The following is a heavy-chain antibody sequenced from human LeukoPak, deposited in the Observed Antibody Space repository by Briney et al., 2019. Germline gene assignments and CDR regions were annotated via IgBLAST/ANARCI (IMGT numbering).Heavy chain of an antibody. Sequence: GESLKISCKGSGYSFTSYWIGWVRQMPGKGLEWMGIIYPGDSDTRYSPSFQGQVTISADKSISTAYLQWSSLKASDTAMYYCATEMTHCSSTSCPFDYWGQGTLVTVSS. CDR2: IYPGDSDT. V-gene: IGHV5-51*01. D-gene: IGHD2-2*01. CDR1: GYSFTSYW. CDR3: ATEMTHCSSTSCPFDY. J-gene: IGHJ4*02.